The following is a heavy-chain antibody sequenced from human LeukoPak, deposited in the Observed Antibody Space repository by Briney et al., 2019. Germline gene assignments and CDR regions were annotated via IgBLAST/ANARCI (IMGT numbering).Heavy chain of an antibody. J-gene: IGHJ3*02. CDR2: ISGSGGST. CDR3: AKGGSGYYFAFDI. D-gene: IGHD3-3*01. CDR1: GFTFSSYA. Sequence: PGGSLRLPCAASGFTFSSYAMSWVRQAPGKGLEWVSAISGSGGSTYYADSVKGRFTISRDNSKNTLYLQMNSLRAEDTAVYYCAKGGSGYYFAFDIWGQGTMVTVSS. V-gene: IGHV3-23*01.